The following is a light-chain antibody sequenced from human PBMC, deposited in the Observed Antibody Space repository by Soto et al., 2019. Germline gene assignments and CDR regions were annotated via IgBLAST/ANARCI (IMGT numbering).Light chain of an antibody. Sequence: DIVMTQSPDSLAVSLGERATINCKSSQSVLYSSNNKNYLAWYQQKPGQPPKLLIYWAYTRESGVPDRFSGSGSGTDFTLTISSLHAEDVAVYYCQQYYSTPPFGQGTRLEIK. V-gene: IGKV4-1*01. J-gene: IGKJ5*01. CDR3: QQYYSTPP. CDR2: WAY. CDR1: QSVLYSSNNKNY.